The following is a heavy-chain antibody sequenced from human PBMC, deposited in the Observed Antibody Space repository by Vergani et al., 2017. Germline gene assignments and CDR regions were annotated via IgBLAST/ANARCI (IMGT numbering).Heavy chain of an antibody. CDR1: GGSISSYY. J-gene: IGHJ5*02. CDR2: IYYSGST. CDR3: ARDPYYDILTGFS. V-gene: IGHV4-39*07. D-gene: IGHD3-9*01. Sequence: QVQLQESGPGLVKPSETLSLTCTVSGGSISSYYWGWIRQPPGKGLEWIGSIYYSGSTYYNPSLKSRVTISVDTSKNQFSLKLSSVTAADTAVYYCARDPYYDILTGFSWGQGTLVTVSS.